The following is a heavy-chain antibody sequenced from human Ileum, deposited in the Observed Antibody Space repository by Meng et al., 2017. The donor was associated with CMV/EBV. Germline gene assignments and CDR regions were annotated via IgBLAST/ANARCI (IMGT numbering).Heavy chain of an antibody. Sequence: SVKVSCKASGYTFTSYGISWVRQAPGQGLEWMGGIIPILGIANYAQKFQGRVTITADKSTSTAYMELSSLRSEDTAVYYCARGITTKLYYYYYGMDVWGQGTTVTVSS. J-gene: IGHJ6*02. CDR2: IIPILGIA. CDR1: GYTFTSYG. V-gene: IGHV1-69*10. D-gene: IGHD3-16*01. CDR3: ARGITTKLYYYYYGMDV.